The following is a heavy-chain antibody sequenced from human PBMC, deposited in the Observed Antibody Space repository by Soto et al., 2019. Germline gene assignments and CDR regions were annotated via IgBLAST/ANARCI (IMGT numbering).Heavy chain of an antibody. V-gene: IGHV3-48*01. Sequence: GGSLRLSCAASGFTFSSYSMSWVRQAPGKGLEWVSYIISSSSTKYYADPLKGRFTNSRDKAKNSLYPQMNSLRAEDTAVYYCARIYTHDAFDIWGQGTMVTVSS. J-gene: IGHJ3*02. CDR2: IISSSSTK. CDR3: ARIYTHDAFDI. D-gene: IGHD4-4*01. CDR1: GFTFSSYS.